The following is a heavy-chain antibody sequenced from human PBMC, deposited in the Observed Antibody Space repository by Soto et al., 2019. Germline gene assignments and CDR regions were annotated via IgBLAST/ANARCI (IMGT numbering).Heavy chain of an antibody. D-gene: IGHD6-13*01. J-gene: IGHJ5*02. V-gene: IGHV1-69*13. Sequence: SVKVSCEASGGSFNSYAISWVRQYPGQGLEWMGGIIPIFGTANYAQKFQGRVTITADESTSTAYMELSSLRSEDTAVYYCARGRYSSSWYNWFDPWGQGTLVTVSS. CDR1: GGSFNSYA. CDR3: ARGRYSSSWYNWFDP. CDR2: IIPIFGTA.